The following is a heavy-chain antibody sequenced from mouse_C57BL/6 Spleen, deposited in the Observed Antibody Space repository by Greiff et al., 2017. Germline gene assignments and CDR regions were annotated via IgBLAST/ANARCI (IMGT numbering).Heavy chain of an antibody. Sequence: VQLQQPGAELVKPGASVKLSCKASGYTFTSYWMQWVKQRPGQGLEWIGEIDPSDSYTNYNQKFKGKATLTVDTSSSTAYMQLSSLTSEDSAVYDCARSTTGNFDYWGQGTTLTVSS. D-gene: IGHD1-1*01. V-gene: IGHV1-50*01. J-gene: IGHJ2*01. CDR2: IDPSDSYT. CDR1: GYTFTSYW. CDR3: ARSTTGNFDY.